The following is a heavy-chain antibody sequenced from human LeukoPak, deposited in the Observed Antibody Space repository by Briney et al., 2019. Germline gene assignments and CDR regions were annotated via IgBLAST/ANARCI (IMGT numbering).Heavy chain of an antibody. Sequence: GGSLRLSCAASGFTFSSYAMSWDRQAPGKGLEWVSAISGSGGSTYYADSVKGRFTISRDNSKNTLYLQMNGLRAEDTAVYYCAKPGYDFWSGQYYFDYWGQGTLVTVSS. V-gene: IGHV3-23*01. D-gene: IGHD3-3*01. CDR3: AKPGYDFWSGQYYFDY. J-gene: IGHJ4*02. CDR2: ISGSGGST. CDR1: GFTFSSYA.